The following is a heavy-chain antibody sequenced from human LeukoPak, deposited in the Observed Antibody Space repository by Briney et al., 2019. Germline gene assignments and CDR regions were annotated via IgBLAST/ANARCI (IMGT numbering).Heavy chain of an antibody. D-gene: IGHD3-10*01. CDR1: GFTFSSYW. CDR3: ARLFVYGSGAEAFDY. V-gene: IGHV3-7*01. Sequence: PGGSLRLSCAASGFTFSSYWMSWVRQAPGKGLEWVANINKDGSEKYYLDSVRGRFTISRDNAKNSLYLQMDSLRAEDTAVYYCARLFVYGSGAEAFDYWGQGALVTVSS. J-gene: IGHJ4*02. CDR2: INKDGSEK.